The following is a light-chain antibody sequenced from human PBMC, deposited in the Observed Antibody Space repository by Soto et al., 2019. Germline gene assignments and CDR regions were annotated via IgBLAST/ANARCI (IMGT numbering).Light chain of an antibody. CDR1: QSLSNVF. J-gene: IGKJ5*01. Sequence: EIVMTQSPDTLSLSPGEGATLSCRASQSLSNVFLAWYQQKPGQAPRLLIYGASRRATGIPDRFSGSGSGTDFTLTISRLEPEDFAVYYCQQRGNWPLITFGQGTRLEIK. CDR2: GAS. CDR3: QQRGNWPLIT. V-gene: IGKV3D-20*02.